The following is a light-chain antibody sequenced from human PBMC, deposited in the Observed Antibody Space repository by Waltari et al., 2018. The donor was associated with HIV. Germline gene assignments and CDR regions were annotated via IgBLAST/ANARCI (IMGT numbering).Light chain of an antibody. CDR3: QQLNTYPLT. CDR2: SAS. CDR1: LFIREN. Sequence: EIELTQSPSSLAASVGDRVTVPWRASLFIRENLPWYQHKPGKAPKRLIYSASTLQSGGPSRFSGSQSGTDFTLTSSSLQPEDFATYYCQQLNTYPLTFGGGTKVEIK. J-gene: IGKJ4*01. V-gene: IGKV1-9*01.